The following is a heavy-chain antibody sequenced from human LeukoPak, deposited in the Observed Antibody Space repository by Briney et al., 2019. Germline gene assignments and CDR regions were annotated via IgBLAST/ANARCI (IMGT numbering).Heavy chain of an antibody. CDR2: IYNSGST. V-gene: IGHV4-39*07. CDR1: GGSISSRSYC. J-gene: IGHJ4*02. D-gene: IGHD3-10*01. Sequence: SETLSLTCTVSGGSISSRSYCWGWIRQPPGTGLEWIGSIYNSGSTDYNPSLKSRVTISVATSKNQLSLKLNSVTAADTAVYYCAREVGPSYFDYWGQGTLVTVSS. CDR3: AREVGPSYFDY.